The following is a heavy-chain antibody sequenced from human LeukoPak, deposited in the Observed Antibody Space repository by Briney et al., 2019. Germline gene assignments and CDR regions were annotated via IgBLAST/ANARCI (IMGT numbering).Heavy chain of an antibody. Sequence: AGGSLRLSCTASGFTFSGRYMDWVRQAPGKGLEWVGRSRDRPNNYTPEYAASVRGRFTISRDDSETSMYLQMNSLKTEDSAVYYCTRGGTSSVAYYYHMDVWGQGTKVTVSS. CDR2: SRDRPNNYTP. CDR3: TRGGTSSVAYYYHMDV. V-gene: IGHV3-72*01. D-gene: IGHD1-26*01. J-gene: IGHJ6*02. CDR1: GFTFSGRY.